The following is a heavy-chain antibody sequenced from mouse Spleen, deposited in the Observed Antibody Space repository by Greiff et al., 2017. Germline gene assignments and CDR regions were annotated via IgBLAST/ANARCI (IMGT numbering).Heavy chain of an antibody. CDR2: IWSDGST. CDR3: ARTPLTTATAWFAY. V-gene: IGHV2-4-1*01. Sequence: VQLQQSGPGLVAPSQSLSITCTVSGFSLTNYAVHWVRQSPGKGLEWLRVIWSDGSTDYNAAFISRLSISKDNSKSQVFFKMNSLQADDTAIYYCARTPLTTATAWFAYWGQGTLVTVSA. D-gene: IGHD1-2*01. CDR1: GFSLTNYA. J-gene: IGHJ3*01.